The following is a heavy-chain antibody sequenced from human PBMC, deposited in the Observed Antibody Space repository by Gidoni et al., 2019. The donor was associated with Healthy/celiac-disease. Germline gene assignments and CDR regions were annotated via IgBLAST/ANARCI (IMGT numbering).Heavy chain of an antibody. V-gene: IGHV2-70*15. CDR3: ARRYSYGYRDAFDI. CDR2: IDWDDDK. D-gene: IGHD5-18*01. Sequence: QVTLRESGPALVKPTQTLTLTCTFSWFSLSTSGMCVSWIRQPPGKALEWLARIDWDDDKYYSTSLKTRLTISKDTSKNQVVLTMTNMDPVDTATYYCARRYSYGYRDAFDIWGQGTMVTVSS. CDR1: WFSLSTSGMC. J-gene: IGHJ3*02.